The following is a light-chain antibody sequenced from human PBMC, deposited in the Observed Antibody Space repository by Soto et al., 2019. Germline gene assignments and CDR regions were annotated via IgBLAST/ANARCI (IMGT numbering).Light chain of an antibody. CDR2: AAS. CDR1: QSISNY. Sequence: DIQMTQSPSSLSASVGDRVTITCRASQSISNYLNWYQQKPGKAPKLLMFAASSLQSGVPSMCRGGGSGTDFTLTISSLQPEDFATYYCQQSYSTPRTFGQGTKVEIK. J-gene: IGKJ1*01. V-gene: IGKV1-39*01. CDR3: QQSYSTPRT.